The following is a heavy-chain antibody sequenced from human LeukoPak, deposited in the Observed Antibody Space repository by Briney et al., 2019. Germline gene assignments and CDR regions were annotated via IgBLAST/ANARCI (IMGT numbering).Heavy chain of an antibody. CDR1: GGSVSNSKYC. D-gene: IGHD4-23*01. J-gene: IGHJ3*02. Sequence: SETISLTCTVSGGSVSNSKYCWGWISQPPGKQLEWIGSIDYGGSPLYNPSLKSRVTISVDTSKNQFSLKLSSVTAADTAVYYCARPLDCNYGGTAFDIWGQGTMVTVSS. CDR3: ARPLDCNYGGTAFDI. V-gene: IGHV4-39*01. CDR2: IDYGGSP.